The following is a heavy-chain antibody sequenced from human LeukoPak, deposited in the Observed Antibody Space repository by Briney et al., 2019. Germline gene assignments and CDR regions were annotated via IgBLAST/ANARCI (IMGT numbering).Heavy chain of an antibody. CDR3: ARGLYDYVWGSYRPPFDY. V-gene: IGHV4-34*01. Sequence: SETLSLTCAVYGGSFSGYYWSWIRQPPGKGLEWIGEINHSGSTNYNPSPKSRVTISVDTSKNQFSLKLSSVTAADTAVYYCARGLYDYVWGSYRPPFDYWGQGTLVTVSS. CDR1: GGSFSGYY. J-gene: IGHJ4*02. D-gene: IGHD3-16*02. CDR2: INHSGST.